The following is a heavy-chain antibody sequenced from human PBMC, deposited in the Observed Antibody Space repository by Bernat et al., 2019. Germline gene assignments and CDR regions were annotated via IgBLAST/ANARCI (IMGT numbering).Heavy chain of an antibody. J-gene: IGHJ6*02. D-gene: IGHD5-18*01. CDR2: VSRSAGST. CDR1: GFTFSSYG. CDR3: AKGGADAAMVTSYYCGMDV. V-gene: IGHV3-23*01. Sequence: EVQLLESGGGLVQPGESLRLSCAATGFTFSSYGMSWVRQAPGTGLEWVSSVSRSAGSTYYADSVKGRFTISRDNSKNTLYLQMNSLRAEDTAVYYCAKGGADAAMVTSYYCGMDVWGQGTTVTVSS.